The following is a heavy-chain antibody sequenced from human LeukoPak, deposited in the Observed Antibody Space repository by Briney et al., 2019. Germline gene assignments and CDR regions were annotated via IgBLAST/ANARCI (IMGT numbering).Heavy chain of an antibody. Sequence: SETLSLTCAVYGGSFSGYYWSWIRQPPGKGLEWIGEINHSGSTNYNPSLKSRVTISVDTSKNQFSLKLSSVTAADTAVYYCARVCGAGDCYQFDYWGQGTLVTVSS. V-gene: IGHV4-34*01. CDR1: GGSFSGYY. CDR3: ARVCGAGDCYQFDY. D-gene: IGHD2-21*02. J-gene: IGHJ4*02. CDR2: INHSGST.